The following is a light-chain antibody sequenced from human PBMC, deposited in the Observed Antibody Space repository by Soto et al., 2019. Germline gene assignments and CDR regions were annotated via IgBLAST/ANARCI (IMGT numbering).Light chain of an antibody. CDR1: SSDVGGYTY. CDR3: TSYTDNKTGA. CDR2: EVT. V-gene: IGLV2-14*01. J-gene: IGLJ3*02. Sequence: QSALTQPASVSGSPGQSITISCTGTSSDVGGYTYVSWYQQHPDKAPKLIIYEVTNRPSGVSNRFSGSKSGNMASLTISGLQAEAEADYYCTSYTDNKTGAFGGGTKVTVL.